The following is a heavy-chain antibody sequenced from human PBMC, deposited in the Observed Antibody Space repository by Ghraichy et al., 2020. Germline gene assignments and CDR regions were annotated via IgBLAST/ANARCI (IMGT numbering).Heavy chain of an antibody. D-gene: IGHD3-10*01. J-gene: IGHJ4*02. CDR2: INPNSGGT. CDR1: GYTFTGYY. V-gene: IGHV1-2*06. CDR3: ARAERGSGIYSLFDY. Sequence: ASVKVSCKASGYTFTGYYMHWVRQAPGQGLEWMGRINPNSGGTNYAQKFQGRVTMTRDTSISTAYMELSRLRSDDTAVYYCARAERGSGIYSLFDYWGQGTLATFSS.